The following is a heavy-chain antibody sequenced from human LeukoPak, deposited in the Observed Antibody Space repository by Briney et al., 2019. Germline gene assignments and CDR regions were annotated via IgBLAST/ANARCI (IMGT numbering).Heavy chain of an antibody. CDR1: GYTFTGYY. CDR2: INPNSGGT. J-gene: IGHJ4*02. CDR3: ARVGIRRWLPHHFGYFDY. V-gene: IGHV1-2*02. Sequence: GASVKVSCKASGYTFTGYYMHWVRQAPGQGLEWMGWINPNSGGTNYAQKFQGRVTMTRDTSISTAYMELSRLRSDDTAVYYCARVGIRRWLPHHFGYFDYWGQGTLVTVSS. D-gene: IGHD5-24*01.